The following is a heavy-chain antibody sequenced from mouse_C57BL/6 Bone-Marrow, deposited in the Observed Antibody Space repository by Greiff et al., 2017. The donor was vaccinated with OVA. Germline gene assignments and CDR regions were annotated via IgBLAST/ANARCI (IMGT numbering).Heavy chain of an antibody. Sequence: VHVKRSGAELVRPGASVKLSCTASGFNIKDDYMHWVKQRPEQGLEWIGWIDPENGDTEYASKFQGKATITADTSSNTAYLQLSSLTSEDTAVYYCTTGTWFAYWGQGTLVTVSA. J-gene: IGHJ3*01. CDR2: IDPENGDT. CDR3: TTGTWFAY. V-gene: IGHV14-4*01. CDR1: GFNIKDDY. D-gene: IGHD4-1*01.